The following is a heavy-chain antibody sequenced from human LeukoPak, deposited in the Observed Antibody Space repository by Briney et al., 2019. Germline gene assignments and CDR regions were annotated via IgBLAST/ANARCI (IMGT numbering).Heavy chain of an antibody. V-gene: IGHV4-31*03. CDR3: ARGDRGSYLLDAFDI. CDR1: GGSINSDTYY. Sequence: PSETLSLTCTVSGGSINSDTYYWSWIRQYPGKGLEWIGYIYSSGGTYYNPSLKSRVTISVDTSKIQFSLELMSVTAADTAVYYCARGDRGSYLLDAFDIWGQGTMVTVSS. D-gene: IGHD1-26*01. J-gene: IGHJ3*02. CDR2: IYSSGGT.